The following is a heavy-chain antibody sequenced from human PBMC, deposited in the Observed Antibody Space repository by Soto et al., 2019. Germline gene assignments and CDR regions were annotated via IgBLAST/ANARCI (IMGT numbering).Heavy chain of an antibody. Sequence: GGSLRLSCAASGFTFSSYAMSWVRQAPGKGLEWVSAISGSGGSTYYADSVKGRFTISRDNSKNTLYLQMNSLRAEDTAVDYCAKIPVFYKQLGENWFDPWGQGTLVTVSS. CDR1: GFTFSSYA. CDR3: AKIPVFYKQLGENWFDP. V-gene: IGHV3-23*01. CDR2: ISGSGGST. D-gene: IGHD6-6*01. J-gene: IGHJ5*02.